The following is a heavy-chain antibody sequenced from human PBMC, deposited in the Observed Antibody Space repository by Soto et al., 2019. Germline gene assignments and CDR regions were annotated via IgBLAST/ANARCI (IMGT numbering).Heavy chain of an antibody. CDR2: INPSGGST. J-gene: IGHJ1*01. D-gene: IGHD6-19*01. Sequence: ASVKVSCKESGYTFTSYYMHWVRQAPGQGLEWMGIINPSGGSTSYAQKFQGRVTMTRDTSTSTVYMELSSLRSEDTAVYYCARPYSSGWYGGYFQHWGQGTLVTVSS. CDR1: GYTFTSYY. V-gene: IGHV1-46*03. CDR3: ARPYSSGWYGGYFQH.